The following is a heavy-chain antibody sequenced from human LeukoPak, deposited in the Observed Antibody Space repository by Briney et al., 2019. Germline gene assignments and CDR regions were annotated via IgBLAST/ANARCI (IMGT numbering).Heavy chain of an antibody. Sequence: GGSLRLSCAASGFTFSSYAMSWVRQAQGKGLEWVSAISGSGGSTYYADYVKGRFTISRDNSKNTLYLQMNSLRAEDTAVYYCAKEIRWQNWFDPWGQGTLVTVSS. CDR2: ISGSGGST. CDR1: GFTFSSYA. J-gene: IGHJ5*02. V-gene: IGHV3-23*01. D-gene: IGHD4-23*01. CDR3: AKEIRWQNWFDP.